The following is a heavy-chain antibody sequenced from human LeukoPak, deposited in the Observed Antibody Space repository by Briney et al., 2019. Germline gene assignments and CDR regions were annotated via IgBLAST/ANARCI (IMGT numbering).Heavy chain of an antibody. CDR2: ISGSGGST. Sequence: GGSLRLSCAASGFTFSSYAMSWVRQAPGKGVEWVSAISGSGGSTYYADSVKGRFTISRDNSKNTLYPQMNSLRAEDTAVYYCANNPIPYYFDYWGQGTLVTVSS. CDR3: ANNPIPYYFDY. J-gene: IGHJ4*02. V-gene: IGHV3-23*01. CDR1: GFTFSSYA. D-gene: IGHD1-14*01.